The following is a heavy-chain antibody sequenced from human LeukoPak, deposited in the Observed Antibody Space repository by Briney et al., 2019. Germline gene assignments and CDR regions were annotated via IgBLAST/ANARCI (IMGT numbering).Heavy chain of an antibody. CDR1: GFTFSSYA. J-gene: IGHJ4*02. CDR2: ISYDGSNK. CDR3: AKSYERYQLLLGY. Sequence: GGSLRLSCAASGFTFSSYAMHWVRQAPGKGLEWVAVISYDGSNKYYADSVKGRFTISRDNSKNTLYLQMNSLRAEDTAVYYCAKSYERYQLLLGYWGQGTLVTVSS. V-gene: IGHV3-30*04. D-gene: IGHD2-2*01.